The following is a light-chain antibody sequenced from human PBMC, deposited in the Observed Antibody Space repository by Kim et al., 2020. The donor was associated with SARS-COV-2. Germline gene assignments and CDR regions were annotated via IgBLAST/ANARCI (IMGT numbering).Light chain of an antibody. Sequence: SPGQTASITCSGDKLGDKYACWYQQKPGQSPVLGIYQDSKRPSGIPERFSGSNSGNTATLTISGTQAMDEADYYCQAWDSSTADVVFGGGTQLTVL. CDR2: QDS. J-gene: IGLJ2*01. CDR3: QAWDSSTADVV. CDR1: KLGDKY. V-gene: IGLV3-1*01.